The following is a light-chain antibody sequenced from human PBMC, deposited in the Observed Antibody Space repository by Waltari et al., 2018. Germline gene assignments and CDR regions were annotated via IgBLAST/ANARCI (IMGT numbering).Light chain of an antibody. CDR1: RSNIGSNT. J-gene: IGLJ1*01. Sequence: QSVLTQPPSVSGTPGQRVTISCSGIRSNIGSNTVNWCQQPPGTAPKLLIYSNNQRPSGVPDRISGSRSGTSASLAVSGLQSEDEADYYCAVWDGSLNAYVFGAGTKVTVL. CDR3: AVWDGSLNAYV. V-gene: IGLV1-44*01. CDR2: SNN.